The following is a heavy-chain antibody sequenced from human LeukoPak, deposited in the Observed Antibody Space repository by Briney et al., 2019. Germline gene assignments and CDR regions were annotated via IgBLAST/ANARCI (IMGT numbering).Heavy chain of an antibody. CDR3: AKGYGVTKSSMWFDP. Sequence: GGSLRLSCAASGFTFDDYAMHWVRQAPGKGLEWVSGISWNSGSIGYADSVKGRFTISRDNAKNSLYLQMNSLRAEDTALYYCAKGYGVTKSSMWFDPWGQGTLVTVSS. CDR1: GFTFDDYA. V-gene: IGHV3-9*01. J-gene: IGHJ5*02. D-gene: IGHD4-17*01. CDR2: ISWNSGSI.